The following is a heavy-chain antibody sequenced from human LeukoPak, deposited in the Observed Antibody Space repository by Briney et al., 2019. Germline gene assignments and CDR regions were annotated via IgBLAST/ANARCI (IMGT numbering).Heavy chain of an antibody. Sequence: SETLSLTCTVSGGTISSYYWNWIRQPPGKGLEWIGYIHDSGSTKYNPSLKSRVTISVDTSKNQFSLKLSSVTAADTAVYYCARHIRYYDSSGYHDAFDIWGQGTMVTVSS. CDR2: IHDSGST. CDR3: ARHIRYYDSSGYHDAFDI. D-gene: IGHD3-22*01. CDR1: GGTISSYY. J-gene: IGHJ3*02. V-gene: IGHV4-59*08.